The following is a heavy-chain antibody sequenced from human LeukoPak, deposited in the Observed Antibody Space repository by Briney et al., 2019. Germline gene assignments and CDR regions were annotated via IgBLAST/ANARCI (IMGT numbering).Heavy chain of an antibody. CDR2: ISSSGSTI. CDR3: AGRRYCSSTSCYIVDAFDI. J-gene: IGHJ3*02. Sequence: GGSLRLSCAVSGFTFSSYWMSWVRLARGRGLECVSYISSSGSTIYYADSVKGRFTISRDTATNSLYLQMNSLRAEDTAVYYCAGRRYCSSTSCYIVDAFDIWGQGTMVTVSS. CDR1: GFTFSSYW. V-gene: IGHV3-48*01. D-gene: IGHD2-2*02.